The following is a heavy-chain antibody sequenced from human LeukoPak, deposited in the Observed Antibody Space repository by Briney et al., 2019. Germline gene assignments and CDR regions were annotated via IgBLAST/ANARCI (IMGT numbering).Heavy chain of an antibody. CDR2: IYHSGST. CDR3: ARGGPVGYSYGYFDY. Sequence: PSETLSLTCAVSGGSISSGGYSWSWIRQPPGKGLEWIGYIYHSGSTYYNPSLKSRVTISVDRSKNQFSLKLSSVTAADTAVYYCARGGPVGYSYGYFDYWGQGTLVTVSS. CDR1: GGSISSGGYS. D-gene: IGHD5-18*01. J-gene: IGHJ4*02. V-gene: IGHV4-30-2*01.